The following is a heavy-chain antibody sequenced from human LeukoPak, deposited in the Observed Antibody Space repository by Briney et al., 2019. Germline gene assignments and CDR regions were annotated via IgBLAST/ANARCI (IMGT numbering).Heavy chain of an antibody. CDR3: ARARFGADAFDI. D-gene: IGHD3-10*01. CDR1: GGSFSGYY. CDR2: INHSGST. J-gene: IGHJ3*02. Sequence: PSETLSLTCAVYGGSFSGYYWSWIRQPPGKGLEWIGEINHSGSTNYNPSLKSRVTISVDTSKNQFSLKLSSVTAADTAVYYCARARFGADAFDIWGQGTMVTVSS. V-gene: IGHV4-34*01.